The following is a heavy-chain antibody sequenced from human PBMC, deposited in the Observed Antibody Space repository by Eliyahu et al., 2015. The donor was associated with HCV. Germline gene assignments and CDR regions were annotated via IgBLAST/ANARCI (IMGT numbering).Heavy chain of an antibody. V-gene: IGHV5-51*01. CDR1: GYDFGXYW. J-gene: IGHJ5*02. Sequence: EVQLVQSGAEVKKPGESLRIACHVSGYDFGXYWXGXVRXXPGKXXEWMGIIYPGDSDTRYNPSFQGQVTMSVDKSVNVAYLQWSSLKASDSAIYYCARRASGWQQIYFGPWGQGTRVTVSS. CDR2: IYPGDSDT. CDR3: ARRASGWQQIYFGP. D-gene: IGHD6-19*01.